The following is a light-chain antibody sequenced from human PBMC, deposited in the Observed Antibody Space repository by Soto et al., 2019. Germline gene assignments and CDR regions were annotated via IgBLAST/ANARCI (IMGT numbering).Light chain of an antibody. CDR3: QSYASSLSGVV. CDR1: SSNIGAGYD. V-gene: IGLV1-40*01. CDR2: DNN. Sequence: QSVLTQPPSVSGAPGQRVTISCTGSSSNIGAGYDVHWYQQLPGTAPKLLIYDNNNRPSGVPDRFSGSKSGTSASLAITGLRAEDEADYYCQSYASSLSGVVFGGGTKLTVL. J-gene: IGLJ2*01.